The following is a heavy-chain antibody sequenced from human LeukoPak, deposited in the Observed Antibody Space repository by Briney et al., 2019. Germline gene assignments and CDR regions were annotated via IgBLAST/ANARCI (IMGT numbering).Heavy chain of an antibody. D-gene: IGHD2-15*01. J-gene: IGHJ6*02. Sequence: SVKVSCKASGFTFTSPAMQWVRQARGQRLEWIGWIVVGSGNTNYAQKFQERVTITRDMSTSTAYMELSSLRSEDTAVYYCAADRIGTYCSGGGCYSIYYGMDVWGQGTTVTVSS. V-gene: IGHV1-58*02. CDR1: GFTFTSPA. CDR3: AADRIGTYCSGGGCYSIYYGMDV. CDR2: IVVGSGNT.